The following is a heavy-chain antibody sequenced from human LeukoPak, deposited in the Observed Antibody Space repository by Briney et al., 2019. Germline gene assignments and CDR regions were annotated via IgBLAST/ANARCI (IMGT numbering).Heavy chain of an antibody. CDR1: GFTFSTYA. V-gene: IGHV3-23*01. D-gene: IGHD6-13*01. J-gene: IGHJ4*02. CDR3: AKTPISRGGRYSSS. Sequence: GGSLRLSCAASGFTFSTYAVNWVRQAPGKGLEWVSAISGSGGSTYYADSEKGRFTISRDNSKNTLYLQMNSLRAEDTAVYYCAKTPISRGGRYSSSWGQGTLVTVSS. CDR2: ISGSGGST.